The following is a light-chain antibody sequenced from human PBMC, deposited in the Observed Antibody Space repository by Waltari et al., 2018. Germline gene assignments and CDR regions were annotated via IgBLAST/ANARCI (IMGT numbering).Light chain of an antibody. CDR3: SSYTTSISYV. Sequence: QSALTQPASVSGSPGQSITISCTGTSSDIGVYNHVSWYQQHPGKAPKLMIYDVTNRPSGVSDHFSGSKSDYTASLTISGLHAEDEADYYCSSYTTSISYVFGTGTRVTVL. CDR2: DVT. CDR1: SSDIGVYNH. J-gene: IGLJ1*01. V-gene: IGLV2-14*03.